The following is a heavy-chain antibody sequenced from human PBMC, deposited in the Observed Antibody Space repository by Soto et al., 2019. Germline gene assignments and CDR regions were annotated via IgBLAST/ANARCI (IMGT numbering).Heavy chain of an antibody. CDR1: GFTFSTHA. Sequence: PGGSLRLSCAASGFTFSTHAMSWVREAPGKGLEWVSAISGSGGSTYYADSVKGRFTISRDNSKNTLYLQMNSLRAEDTAVYYCAKSAASEDDYFYYGLDVWGQGTTVTVSS. J-gene: IGHJ6*02. CDR3: AKSAASEDDYFYYGLDV. CDR2: ISGSGGST. D-gene: IGHD6-25*01. V-gene: IGHV3-23*01.